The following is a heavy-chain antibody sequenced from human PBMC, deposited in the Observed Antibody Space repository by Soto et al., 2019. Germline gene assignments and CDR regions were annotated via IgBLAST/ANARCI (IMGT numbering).Heavy chain of an antibody. J-gene: IGHJ6*02. D-gene: IGHD2-2*01. V-gene: IGHV1-2*04. Sequence: GASVKVSCKASGYTFTGYYMHWVRQAPGQGLEWMGWINPNSGGTNYAQKFQGWVTMTRDTSISTAYMELSRLRSDDTAVYYCARDLVLVPAAIGYYYYGMDVWGQGTTVTVSS. CDR3: ARDLVLVPAAIGYYYYGMDV. CDR2: INPNSGGT. CDR1: GYTFTGYY.